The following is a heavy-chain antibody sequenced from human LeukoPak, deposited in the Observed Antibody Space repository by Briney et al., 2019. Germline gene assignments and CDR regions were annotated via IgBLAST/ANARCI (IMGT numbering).Heavy chain of an antibody. CDR3: AELGITMIGGV. V-gene: IGHV3-48*03. CDR1: DE. CDR2: ISSSGSTI. J-gene: IGHJ6*04. D-gene: IGHD3-10*02. Sequence: PGGSLRLSCAASDEMNWVRQAPGKGLEWVSYISSSGSTIYYADSAKGRFTISRDNAKNSLYLQMNSLRAEDTAVYYCAELGITMIGGVWGKGTTVTISS.